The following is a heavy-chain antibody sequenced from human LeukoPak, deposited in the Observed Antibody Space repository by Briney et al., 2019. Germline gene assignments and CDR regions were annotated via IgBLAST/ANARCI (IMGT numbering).Heavy chain of an antibody. J-gene: IGHJ4*02. CDR3: ARSHDHLWGNYPDY. CDR2: IHHDGRI. CDR1: GVSIDSTNW. D-gene: IGHD3-16*02. V-gene: IGHV4/OR15-8*01. Sequence: SETLSLTCDVSGVSIDSTNWWNWVRQPPGKGLEWIGEIHHDGRINYNPSPKSRVTLSVDKSKNQFSLRLNSVTAADTAMYYCARSHDHLWGNYPDYWGQGTLVTVSS.